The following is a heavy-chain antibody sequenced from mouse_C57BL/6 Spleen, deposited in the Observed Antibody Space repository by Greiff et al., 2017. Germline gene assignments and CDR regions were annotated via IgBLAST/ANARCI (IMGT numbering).Heavy chain of an antibody. Sequence: VQLQQSGPELVKPGASVKISCKASGYAFSSSWMNWVKQRPGKGLEWIGRIYPGDGDTNYNGKFKGKATLTADKSSSTAYMQLSSLTSEDSAVYFCARYRHYFDYWGQGTTLTVSS. CDR3: ARYRHYFDY. J-gene: IGHJ2*01. V-gene: IGHV1-82*01. CDR2: IYPGDGDT. CDR1: GYAFSSSW.